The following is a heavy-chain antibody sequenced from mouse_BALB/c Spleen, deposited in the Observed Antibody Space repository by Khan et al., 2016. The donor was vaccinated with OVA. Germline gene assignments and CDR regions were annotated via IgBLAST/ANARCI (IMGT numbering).Heavy chain of an antibody. CDR3: TRRGLYGILAY. J-gene: IGHJ3*01. CDR1: GSTFTTYW. Sequence: VQLQQSGAELAQPGASVKMSCQPSGSTFTTYWMHWVKQRPGQGLEWVGYINHSTGYTEYNQRFKDQATLTTDKSSSPASIQLSRLTSEDAAVDDCTRRGLYGILAYWGQGTLVTVFA. CDR2: INHSTGYT. V-gene: IGHV1-7*01. D-gene: IGHD2-1*01.